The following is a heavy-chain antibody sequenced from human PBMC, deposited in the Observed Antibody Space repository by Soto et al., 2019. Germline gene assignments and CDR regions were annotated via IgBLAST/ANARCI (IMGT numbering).Heavy chain of an antibody. J-gene: IGHJ4*02. CDR2: IRPDGSEQ. Sequence: GGTLRLSCAVSGFVFSGSSLSWVRQAPGTGLERLANIRPDGSEQYSVNAVKSRFTISRDNVEMSLFMQKNCLRADHTAVYFCTRDLYQRLHRGPLDCGAQGTLVTVSS. V-gene: IGHV3-7*04. CDR1: GFVFSGSS. CDR3: TRDLYQRLHRGPLDC. D-gene: IGHD6-25*01.